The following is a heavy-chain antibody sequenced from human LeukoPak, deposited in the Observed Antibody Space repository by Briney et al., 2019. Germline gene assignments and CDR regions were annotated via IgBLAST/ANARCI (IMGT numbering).Heavy chain of an antibody. V-gene: IGHV4-59*01. J-gene: IGHJ3*02. D-gene: IGHD1-26*01. CDR1: GGSISSYY. Sequence: PSETLSLTCTVSGGSISSYYWSWIRQPPGKGLEWIGYIYYSGSTNYNPSLKSRVTISVDTSKNQFSLKLSSVTAADTAVYYCVSGSYVSDAFDIWGQGTMATVSS. CDR3: VSGSYVSDAFDI. CDR2: IYYSGST.